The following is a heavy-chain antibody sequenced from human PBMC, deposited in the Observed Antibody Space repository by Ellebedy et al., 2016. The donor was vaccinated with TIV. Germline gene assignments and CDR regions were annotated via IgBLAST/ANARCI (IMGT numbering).Heavy chain of an antibody. CDR3: ARRRLYESPPYFDY. V-gene: IGHV4-59*12. J-gene: IGHJ4*02. CDR2: IYYSGST. CDR1: GGSISSYY. D-gene: IGHD3-3*01. Sequence: SETLSLTCTVSGGSISSYYWSWIRQPPGKGLEWIGYIYYSGSTNYNPSLKSRVTISVDTSKNQFSLKLTSVTAADTAVYYCARRRLYESPPYFDYWGQGTPVTVSS.